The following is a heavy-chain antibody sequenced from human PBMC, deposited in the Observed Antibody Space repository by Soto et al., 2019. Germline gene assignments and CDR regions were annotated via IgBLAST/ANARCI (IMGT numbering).Heavy chain of an antibody. Sequence: QVQLVESGGGVVQPGRSLRLSCAASGFTFSSYAMHWVRQAPGKGLEWVAVISYDGSNKYYADSVKGRFTISRDNSKNTLYLQMNSLSAEDTAVYYCARDPGGDYVHLDYWGQGTLVTVSS. CDR3: ARDPGGDYVHLDY. V-gene: IGHV3-30-3*01. J-gene: IGHJ4*02. CDR2: ISYDGSNK. D-gene: IGHD4-17*01. CDR1: GFTFSSYA.